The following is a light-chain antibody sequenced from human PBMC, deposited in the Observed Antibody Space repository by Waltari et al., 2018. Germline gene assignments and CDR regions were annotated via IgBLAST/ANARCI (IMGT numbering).Light chain of an antibody. J-gene: IGKJ1*01. CDR3: QQYYSTPRT. CDR2: WAS. CDR1: QSLLYSSNNKNY. Sequence: DIVMTQSPDSLAVSLGERVTINCKSSQSLLYSSNNKNYLAWYQQKPGQAPTLLIYWASTWDSGVPTRFSGSGSGTDFTLTISGLQAEDVAVYYCQQYYSTPRTFGQGTKVEIK. V-gene: IGKV4-1*01.